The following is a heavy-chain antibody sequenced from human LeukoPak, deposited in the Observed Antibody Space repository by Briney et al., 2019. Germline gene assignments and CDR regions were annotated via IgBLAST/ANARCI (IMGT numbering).Heavy chain of an antibody. CDR2: ISHSGST. J-gene: IGHJ4*02. Sequence: SETLSLTCTVSRYPICSGYYWGWIRQPPGKGLEWIGSISHSGSTYYNPSLKSRVTISEDTSKNQFSLKLRSVTAADTAVYYCARSPHILTGENFDYWGQGTLLTVSS. CDR1: RYPICSGYY. D-gene: IGHD3-9*01. CDR3: ARSPHILTGENFDY. V-gene: IGHV4-38-2*02.